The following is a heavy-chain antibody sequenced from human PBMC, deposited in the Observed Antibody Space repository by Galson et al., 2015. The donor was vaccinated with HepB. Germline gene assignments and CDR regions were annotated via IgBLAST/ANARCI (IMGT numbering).Heavy chain of an antibody. Sequence: SLRLSCAASGFNFSSYTMSWVRQAPGKGLEWVSAISGSGDSTYYADSVKGRFTISRDNSKNTLYLQMNSLRAEDTAVYYCAKDVYRGPELRYSYNGMDVWGQGTTVTVSS. J-gene: IGHJ6*02. V-gene: IGHV3-23*01. D-gene: IGHD1-7*01. CDR3: AKDVYRGPELRYSYNGMDV. CDR1: GFNFSSYT. CDR2: ISGSGDST.